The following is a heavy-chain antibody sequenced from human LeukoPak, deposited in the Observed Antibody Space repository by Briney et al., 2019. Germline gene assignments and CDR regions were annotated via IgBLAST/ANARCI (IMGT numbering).Heavy chain of an antibody. CDR2: ISAYNGQT. V-gene: IGHV1-18*04. J-gene: IGHJ4*02. CDR3: AREATYCGGVCYPLDF. D-gene: IGHD2-21*02. CDR1: GFLLGSYG. Sequence: ASVKVSCKASGFLLGSYGVSWVRQAPGQGLEWVGWISAYNGQTKYAEKLQDRVTLTADTSANTVYMEVRNLRSDDTAVYFCAREATYCGGVCYPLDFWGQGTLVTVSA.